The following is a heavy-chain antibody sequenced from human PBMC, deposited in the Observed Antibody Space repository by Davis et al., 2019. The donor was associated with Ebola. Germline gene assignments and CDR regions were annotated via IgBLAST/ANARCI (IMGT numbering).Heavy chain of an antibody. Sequence: GASLKISCACSGYIFTSYWIGWVRQMPGKGRGWMGIIYPGDSDTRYRQSFQGQVTILADKSISTAYLQWSSLKASDTAMYYCASVLLSNAFDIWGQGTMVTVSS. CDR1: GYIFTSYW. V-gene: IGHV5-51*01. CDR2: IYPGDSDT. CDR3: ASVLLSNAFDI. J-gene: IGHJ3*02. D-gene: IGHD3-16*02.